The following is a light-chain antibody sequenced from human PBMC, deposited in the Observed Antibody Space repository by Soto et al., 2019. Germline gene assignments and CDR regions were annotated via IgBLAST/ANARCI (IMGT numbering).Light chain of an antibody. CDR3: QQLTARRFS. J-gene: IGKJ2*01. CDR1: QGNNTF. CDR2: GAS. Sequence: QLTQSPSSLSASVGDRVSISCRASQGNNTFVAWYQQKSGKAPKLLIYGASTLQSGVPSRFSGSGSGTEFTLTISGLQPEDFATYYCQQLTARRFSFGQGTKLDI. V-gene: IGKV1-9*01.